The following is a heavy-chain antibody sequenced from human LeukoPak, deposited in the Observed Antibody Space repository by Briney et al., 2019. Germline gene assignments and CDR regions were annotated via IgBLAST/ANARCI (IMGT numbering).Heavy chain of an antibody. J-gene: IGHJ4*02. CDR1: GFSLSTSSMC. Sequence: SGPTLLHPTQTLTLTFTFSGFSLSTSSMCVGWIRQPPGKALEWLARIDWDDDKYYSSSLKTRLTISKDTSKNQLVLTMTNMDPVDTATYYCARIRSGSYSMDYWGQGTLVIVSS. D-gene: IGHD1-26*01. CDR3: ARIRSGSYSMDY. CDR2: IDWDDDK. V-gene: IGHV2-70*11.